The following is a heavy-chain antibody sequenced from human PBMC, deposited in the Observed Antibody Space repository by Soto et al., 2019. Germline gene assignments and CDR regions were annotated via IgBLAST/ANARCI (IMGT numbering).Heavy chain of an antibody. J-gene: IGHJ3*02. CDR2: IHHSGSN. V-gene: IGHV4-4*02. CDR1: GGSISSSYW. CDR3: APKTITTGVFDM. Sequence: QVQLQESGPGLVKPSGTLSVTCAVSGGSISSSYWWSWVRQLPGKGLEWIAEIHHSGSNNCNPSLKSLLTISIDKSKNQFSLKLNSVTAADTAVYYCAPKTITTGVFDMWGQGTMVTVS. D-gene: IGHD1-1*01.